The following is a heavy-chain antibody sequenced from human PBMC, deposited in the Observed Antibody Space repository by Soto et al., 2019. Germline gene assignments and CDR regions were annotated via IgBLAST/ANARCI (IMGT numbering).Heavy chain of an antibody. Sequence: GGSLRLSCAASGFTFSSYAMSWVRQAPGKGLEWVSAISGSGGSTYYADSVKGRFTISRDNSKNTLYLQMNSLRAEDTAVYYCAKDPVLITIFGVLTLFAPCGQGSLVPAPQ. D-gene: IGHD3-3*01. CDR3: AKDPVLITIFGVLTLFAP. CDR2: ISGSGGST. CDR1: GFTFSSYA. J-gene: IGHJ5*02. V-gene: IGHV3-23*01.